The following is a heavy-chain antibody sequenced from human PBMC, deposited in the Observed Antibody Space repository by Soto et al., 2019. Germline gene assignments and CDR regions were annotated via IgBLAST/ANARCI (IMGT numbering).Heavy chain of an antibody. CDR3: ATSYDSSGYDY. CDR1: GFTFSSYA. J-gene: IGHJ4*02. Sequence: LRLSCAASGFTFSSYAMSWVRQAPGKGLEWVSALSGSGISTYYADTVKGRFTISRDNSRNTLYLQMNSLRAEDTAVYYCATSYDSSGYDYWGQGTLVTVSS. CDR2: LSGSGIST. V-gene: IGHV3-23*01. D-gene: IGHD3-22*01.